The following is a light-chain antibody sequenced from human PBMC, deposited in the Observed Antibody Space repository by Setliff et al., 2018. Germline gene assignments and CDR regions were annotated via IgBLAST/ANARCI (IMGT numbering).Light chain of an antibody. V-gene: IGLV2-14*03. CDR3: NAYTSGTTYV. J-gene: IGLJ1*01. CDR2: GVS. CDR1: SSDVGSYDL. Sequence: QSALTQPASVSGSPGQSITISCSGTSSDVGSYDLVSWYQQHPGKAHKLIIYGVSXXPSGVSNRFSGSKSGNTASLTISGLQTEDEADYYCNAYTSGTTYVFGTGTKVTVL.